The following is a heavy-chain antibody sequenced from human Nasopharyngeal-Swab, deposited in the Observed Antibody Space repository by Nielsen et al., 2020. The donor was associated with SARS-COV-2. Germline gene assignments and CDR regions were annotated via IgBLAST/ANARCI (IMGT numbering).Heavy chain of an antibody. V-gene: IGHV5-10-1*01. CDR1: GYSFTSYW. J-gene: IGHJ5*02. CDR3: GRIMGYFHTSIWLDP. CDR2: IDPSDSYT. D-gene: IGHD2/OR15-2a*01. Sequence: GESLKISCKGSGYSFTSYWISWVRQMPGKGLQWMGRIDPSDSYTYYSPSFQGHVTISVDKYINTAYLHWSSLKASDTAMYYCGRIMGYFHTSIWLDPWAQGTLVTVSS.